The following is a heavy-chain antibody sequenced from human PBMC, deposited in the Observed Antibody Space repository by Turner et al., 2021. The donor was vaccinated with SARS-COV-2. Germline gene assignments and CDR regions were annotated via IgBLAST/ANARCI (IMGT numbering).Heavy chain of an antibody. CDR3: ERDRMEVGGMDV. D-gene: IGHD3-3*01. Sequence: EFQLVHSGGGFIQPGGSLRLSCAASGFTVSSNYMSWLRQAPGKGREWVSVTYSGGSKYYADSVKGRFTISRENYKNTLYRQMNSLRAEDTAVYYCERDRMEVGGMDVWGQGNTVTVSS. CDR1: GFTVSSNY. V-gene: IGHV3-53*01. J-gene: IGHJ6*02. CDR2: TYSGGSK.